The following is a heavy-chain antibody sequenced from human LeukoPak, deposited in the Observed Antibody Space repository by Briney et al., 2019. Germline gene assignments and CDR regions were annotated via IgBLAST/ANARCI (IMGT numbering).Heavy chain of an antibody. CDR1: GFTFSSYS. V-gene: IGHV3-21*01. J-gene: IGHJ5*02. CDR3: ARIYLKVASAS. D-gene: IGHD5-12*01. CDR2: ISSSSSYI. Sequence: GGSLRLSCAASGFTFSSYSMNWVRQAPGKGLEWVSSISSSSSYIYYADSVKGRFTISRDNAKNSVSLQMNSLRAEDTAVYYCARIYLKVASASWGQGTLVTVSS.